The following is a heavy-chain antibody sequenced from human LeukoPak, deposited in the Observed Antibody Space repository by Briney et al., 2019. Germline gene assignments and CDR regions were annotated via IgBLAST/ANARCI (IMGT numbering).Heavy chain of an antibody. CDR2: ISAYNGNT. V-gene: IGHV1-18*01. D-gene: IGHD3-3*01. CDR1: GYTFTSYG. CDR3: ATERRDDFWSGCYPYYYYYYGMDV. Sequence: ASVKVSCKASGYTFTSYGISWVRQAPGQGLEWMGWISAYNGNTNYAQKLQGRVTMTTDTSTSTAYMELSSLRSEDTAVYYCATERRDDFWSGCYPYYYYYYGMDVWGQGTTVTVSS. J-gene: IGHJ6*02.